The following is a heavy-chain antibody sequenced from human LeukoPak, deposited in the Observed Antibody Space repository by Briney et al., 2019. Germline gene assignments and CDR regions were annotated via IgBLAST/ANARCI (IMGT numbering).Heavy chain of an antibody. CDR2: INHSGTT. Sequence: PSETLSLTCAVYGGSFSGYYWSWIRQPPGKGLEWIGEINHSGTTNYNPSLKSRVTISVDTSKNQFSLKLNSVTAADTAVYYCARRRPSYCSSTTCDVFYTGGFDPWGQGTLVSVSS. CDR3: ARRRPSYCSSTTCDVFYTGGFDP. D-gene: IGHD2-2*01. CDR1: GGSFSGYY. J-gene: IGHJ5*02. V-gene: IGHV4-34*01.